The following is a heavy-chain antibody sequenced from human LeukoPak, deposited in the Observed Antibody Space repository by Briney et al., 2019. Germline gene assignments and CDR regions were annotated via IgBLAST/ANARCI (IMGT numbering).Heavy chain of an antibody. CDR2: ISSSGSTI. J-gene: IGHJ6*03. Sequence: PGGSLRLSCAASGFTFSSYEMNWVRQAPGKGLEWVSYISSSGSTIYYADSVKGRFTISRDNAKNSLYLQMNSLRAEDTALYYCAKDAHRRKYYYYYYMDVWGKGTTVTISS. CDR3: AKDAHRRKYYYYYYMDV. CDR1: GFTFSSYE. V-gene: IGHV3-48*03.